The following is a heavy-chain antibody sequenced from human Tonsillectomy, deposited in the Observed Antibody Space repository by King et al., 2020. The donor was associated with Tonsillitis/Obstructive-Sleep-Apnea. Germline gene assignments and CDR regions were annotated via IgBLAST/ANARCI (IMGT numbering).Heavy chain of an antibody. CDR3: ARLRGSGSYFTYYYYYMDV. CDR1: GFTFSSYW. J-gene: IGHJ6*03. Sequence: VQLVESGGGLVQPGGSLRLSCAASGFTFSSYWMSWVRQAPGKGLEWVANIKQDGSEKYYVDSVKGRFTISRDNAKNSLYLQMNSLRAEDTAVYYGARLRGSGSYFTYYYYYMDVWGKGTTVTVSS. D-gene: IGHD3-10*01. CDR2: IKQDGSEK. V-gene: IGHV3-7*01.